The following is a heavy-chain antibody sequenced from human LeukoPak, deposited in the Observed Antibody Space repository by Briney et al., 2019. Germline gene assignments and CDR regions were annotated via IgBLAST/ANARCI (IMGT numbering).Heavy chain of an antibody. Sequence: GASVKVSCKAAGYTFTSYDINWVRQATGQGLEWMGWMNPNSVNTGYAQKFQGRVTMTRNTSISTAYMELSSLRSEETDVYYCARRKTYYDILTGNNDNWFDPWGQGTLVTVSS. V-gene: IGHV1-8*01. CDR2: MNPNSVNT. D-gene: IGHD3-9*01. CDR1: GYTFTSYD. CDR3: ARRKTYYDILTGNNDNWFDP. J-gene: IGHJ5*02.